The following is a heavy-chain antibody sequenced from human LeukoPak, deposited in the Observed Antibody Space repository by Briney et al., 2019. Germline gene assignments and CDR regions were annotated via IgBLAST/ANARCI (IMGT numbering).Heavy chain of an antibody. Sequence: MPSQTLSLTCAVSGGSIRRSGYSWNWIRQPPGKGLEWIGYIWDSGNSYYSPSLKSRVTISLDKSKNLFSLKINSVTGADTAVYFCAKGDVEEWFDSWGPGILVTVSS. V-gene: IGHV4-30-2*01. CDR1: GGSIRRSGYS. CDR3: AKGDVEEWFDS. D-gene: IGHD3-16*01. J-gene: IGHJ5*01. CDR2: IWDSGNS.